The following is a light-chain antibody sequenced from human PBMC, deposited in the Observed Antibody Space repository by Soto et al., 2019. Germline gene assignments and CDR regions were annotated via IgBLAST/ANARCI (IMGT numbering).Light chain of an antibody. V-gene: IGKV1-5*03. CDR2: KAS. CDR3: QHYNSYSEA. J-gene: IGKJ1*01. CDR1: QTISSW. Sequence: DIQMTQSPSTLSGSVGDRVTITCRASQTISSWLAWYQQKPGKAPKLLIYKASTLKSGVPSRFSGSGSGKEFTLTISSLQPDDFATYYCQHYNSYSEAFGQGIKVEIX.